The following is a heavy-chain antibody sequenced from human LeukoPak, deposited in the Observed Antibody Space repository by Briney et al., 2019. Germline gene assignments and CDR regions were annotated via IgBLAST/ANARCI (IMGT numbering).Heavy chain of an antibody. V-gene: IGHV4-39*07. J-gene: IGHJ4*02. CDR3: ARDVSGVVIGYGYFDY. D-gene: IGHD2-21*01. Sequence: SETLSLTCTVSGGSISSSSYYWGWIRQPPGKGLEWIGSIYYSGSTYYNPSLKSRVTISVDTSKNQFSLKLSSVTAADTAVYYCARDVSGVVIGYGYFDYWGQGTLVNVSP. CDR1: GGSISSSSYY. CDR2: IYYSGST.